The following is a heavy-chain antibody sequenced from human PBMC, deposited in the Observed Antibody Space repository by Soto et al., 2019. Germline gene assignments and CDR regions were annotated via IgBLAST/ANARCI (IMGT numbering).Heavy chain of an antibody. Sequence: ASVKVSCKASGGTFSSYSISWVRQAPGQGLEWMGGIIPIFGTANYAQKFQGRVTITADESTSTAYMELSSLRSEDTAVYYCASHGGDTAMVNDYYYGMDVWGQGTTVNVSS. J-gene: IGHJ6*02. D-gene: IGHD5-18*01. V-gene: IGHV1-69*13. CDR2: IIPIFGTA. CDR3: ASHGGDTAMVNDYYYGMDV. CDR1: GGTFSSYS.